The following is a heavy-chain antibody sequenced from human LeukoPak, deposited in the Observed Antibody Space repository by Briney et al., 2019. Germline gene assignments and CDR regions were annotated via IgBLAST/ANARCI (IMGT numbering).Heavy chain of an antibody. Sequence: SVKVSCKASGGTFSSYAISWVRQAPGQGLEWMGGIIPIFGTANYAQKFQGRVTITADESTSTAYMELSSLRSEDTAVYYCAREGIAAADGGAQGVYWGQGTLVTVSS. V-gene: IGHV1-69*13. CDR1: GGTFSSYA. CDR3: AREGIAAADGGAQGVY. J-gene: IGHJ4*02. CDR2: IIPIFGTA. D-gene: IGHD6-13*01.